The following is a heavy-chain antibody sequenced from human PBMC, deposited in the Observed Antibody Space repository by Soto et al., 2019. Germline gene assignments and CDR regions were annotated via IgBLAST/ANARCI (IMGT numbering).Heavy chain of an antibody. J-gene: IGHJ5*02. D-gene: IGHD6-19*01. CDR3: ARERSEYASGWYIDR. CDR2: ISSRSSLI. V-gene: IGHV3-21*06. CDR1: GFSFSSHS. Sequence: PGGSLRLSCAASGFSFSSHSFNWVRQAPGQGLEWIAYISSRSSLILYADSVRGRFVISRDNALNSLYLQMNSPRDEDTAIYYSARERSEYASGWYIDRWGQVAPVTVSS.